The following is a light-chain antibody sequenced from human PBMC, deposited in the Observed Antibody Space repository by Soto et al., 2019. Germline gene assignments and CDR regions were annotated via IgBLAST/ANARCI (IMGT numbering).Light chain of an antibody. CDR2: DVT. J-gene: IGLJ1*01. V-gene: IGLV2-14*03. CDR3: VSYASSSTLYV. Sequence: QSALTQPASVSGSPGQSITISCTGTSSDVGAYNFVSWYQQHPGKAPKLIIYDVTSRPSGVSDRFSGSTSGNTASLTISGLQAEDEADYYCVSYASSSTLYVFGSGTKLTVL. CDR1: SSDVGAYNF.